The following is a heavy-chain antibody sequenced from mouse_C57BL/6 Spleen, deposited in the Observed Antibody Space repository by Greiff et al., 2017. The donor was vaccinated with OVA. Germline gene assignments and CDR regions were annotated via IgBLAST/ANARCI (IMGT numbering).Heavy chain of an antibody. CDR2: IYPSDSYT. Sequence: VQLQQPGAELVRPGTSVKLSCKASGYTFTSYWMHWVKQRPGQGLEWIGVIYPSDSYTNYNQKFKGKATLTVDTSSSTAYMQLSSLTSEDSAVYYCARGGYYGSSYYWGQGTTLTVSS. V-gene: IGHV1-59*01. D-gene: IGHD1-1*01. CDR1: GYTFTSYW. J-gene: IGHJ2*01. CDR3: ARGGYYGSSYY.